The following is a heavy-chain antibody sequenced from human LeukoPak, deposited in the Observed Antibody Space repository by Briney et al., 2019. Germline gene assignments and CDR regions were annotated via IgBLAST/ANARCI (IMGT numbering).Heavy chain of an antibody. CDR3: ARDLEAYQLLSYVVVY. D-gene: IGHD2-2*01. J-gene: IGHJ4*02. CDR2: IWYDGSDK. CDR1: GITFSSYG. Sequence: GGSLRLSCAASGITFSSYGMPWDRQAPGQGLERVAVIWYDGSDKYYVDSVKGRFTISRDNSKNTLYLQMNSLRAEDTAVYYCARDLEAYQLLSYVVVYWGQGTLVTVSS. V-gene: IGHV3-33*01.